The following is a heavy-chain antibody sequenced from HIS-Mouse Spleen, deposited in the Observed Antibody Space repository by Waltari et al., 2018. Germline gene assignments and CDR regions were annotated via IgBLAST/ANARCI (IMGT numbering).Heavy chain of an antibody. Sequence: QLQLQESGPGLVKPSETLSLTCTVSGGSISSSSSYWVWLRQPPGKGLGWIGSIYYSGSTYYHPSLKRRVTISVDTSKNQFSLKLSSVTAADTAVYYCAREIPYSSSWYDWYFDLWGRGTLVTVSS. D-gene: IGHD6-13*01. CDR3: AREIPYSSSWYDWYFDL. CDR2: IYYSGST. V-gene: IGHV4-39*07. CDR1: GGSISSSSSY. J-gene: IGHJ2*01.